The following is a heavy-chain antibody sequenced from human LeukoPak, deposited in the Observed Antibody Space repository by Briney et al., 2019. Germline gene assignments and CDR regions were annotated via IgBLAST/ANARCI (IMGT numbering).Heavy chain of an antibody. D-gene: IGHD2-15*01. Sequence: PSETLSLTCTVSGGSSSPYYWTWIRQLPGKGLEWIGNIHTSGSTDYNPSLKSLVTMSIDTSKEQCSLWLSSVTAPGTAVYYCARPGQSSWWIYFNVWGQGALATVAS. CDR2: IHTSGST. V-gene: IGHV4-4*09. J-gene: IGHJ4*02. CDR1: GGSSSPYY. CDR3: ARPGQSSWWIYFNV.